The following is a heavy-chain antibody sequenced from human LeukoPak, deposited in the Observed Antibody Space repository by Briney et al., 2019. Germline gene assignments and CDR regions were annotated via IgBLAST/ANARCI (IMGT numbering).Heavy chain of an antibody. CDR2: IYYSGST. V-gene: IGHV4-59*01. CDR1: GGSISSYY. J-gene: IGHJ5*02. CDR3: ARGPCSSANCYWSLDH. D-gene: IGHD2-2*01. Sequence: PSETLSLTCTVSGGSISSYYWSWIRQPPGKGLEWIGYIYYSGSTNYNPSLKSRVRLSADTSKNQFSLNLNSVTAADTAVYYCARGPCSSANCYWSLDHWGQGTLVTVSS.